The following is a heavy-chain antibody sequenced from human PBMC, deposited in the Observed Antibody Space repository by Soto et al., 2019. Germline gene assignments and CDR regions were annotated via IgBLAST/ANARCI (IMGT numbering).Heavy chain of an antibody. V-gene: IGHV4-39*01. J-gene: IGHJ4*02. CDR3: ARHVGELLQSDY. CDR1: GGSISSSSYY. Sequence: SETLSLTCTVSGGSISSSSYYWGWIRQPPGKGLEWIGSIYYSGSTYYNPSLKSRVTISVDTSKNQFSLKLSSVTAADTAVYYCARHVGELLQSDYWGQGTLVTVSS. D-gene: IGHD2-15*01. CDR2: IYYSGST.